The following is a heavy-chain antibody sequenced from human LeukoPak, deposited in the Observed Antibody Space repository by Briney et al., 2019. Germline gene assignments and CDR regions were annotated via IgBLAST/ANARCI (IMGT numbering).Heavy chain of an antibody. J-gene: IGHJ3*02. CDR2: MNPNSGNT. D-gene: IGHD4-11*01. Sequence: ASVKVSCKASGYTFTSYDVNWVRQATGQGLEWMGWMNPNSGNTGYAQKFQGRVTITRNTSISTAYMELSSLRSEDTAVYYCARGYSNYDYAFDIWGQGTMVTVSS. CDR3: ARGYSNYDYAFDI. V-gene: IGHV1-8*01. CDR1: GYTFTSYD.